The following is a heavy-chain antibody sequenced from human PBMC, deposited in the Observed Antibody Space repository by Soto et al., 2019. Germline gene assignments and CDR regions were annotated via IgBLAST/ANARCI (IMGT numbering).Heavy chain of an antibody. CDR1: GYKFNTYW. J-gene: IGHJ4*02. CDR2: IYPDDSDS. D-gene: IGHD4-17*01. Sequence: GESLKISCKGSGYKFNTYWTGWVRQMPGKGLEWMAIIYPDDSDSRYSPSFQGQVTISADKSISTAYLQWSSLKASDTAIYYCVATYGDYLDYWGQGTLVTVSS. CDR3: VATYGDYLDY. V-gene: IGHV5-51*01.